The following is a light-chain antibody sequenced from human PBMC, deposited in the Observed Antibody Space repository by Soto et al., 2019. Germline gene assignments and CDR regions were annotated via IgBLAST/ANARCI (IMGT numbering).Light chain of an antibody. J-gene: IGLJ1*01. CDR2: EGS. Sequence: VLTQPPSVSGSPGQSITISCTGTSSDVGSYNLVSWYQQHPGKAPKLMIYEGSKRPSGVSNRFSGSKSGNTASLTISGLQAEDEADYYCCSYAGSSTYYVFGTGTKVTVL. V-gene: IGLV2-23*01. CDR3: CSYAGSSTYYV. CDR1: SSDVGSYNL.